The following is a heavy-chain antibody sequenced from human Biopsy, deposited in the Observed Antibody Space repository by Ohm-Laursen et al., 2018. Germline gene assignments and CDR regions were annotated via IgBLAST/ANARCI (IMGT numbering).Heavy chain of an antibody. V-gene: IGHV4-59*02. CDR3: ARDSGILNYGNFKYYHYYGMDV. CDR1: GDSDTKYY. Sequence: HTLSLSCTVSGDSDTKYYWSWICQPPGKGLEWIGHIYYSVMTNYNPSLQSRVSISVDTSRNQVSLTLSSVTAADTAVYYCARDSGILNYGNFKYYHYYGMDVWGQGTKVTVSS. CDR2: IYYSVMT. D-gene: IGHD4-11*01. J-gene: IGHJ6*02.